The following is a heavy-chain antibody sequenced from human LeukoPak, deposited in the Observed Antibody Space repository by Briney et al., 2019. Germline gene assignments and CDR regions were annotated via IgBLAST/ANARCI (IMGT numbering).Heavy chain of an antibody. CDR1: GFTFTNYA. CDR2: ISYAGSKK. J-gene: IGHJ4*02. Sequence: GGSLRLSCAASGFTFTNYAMHWVRQAPGKGLEWVALISYAGSKKYYADSVKGRFTISRDISNNTLYLQMSSLRAEDTAVYYCAGLYSSGLALDYWGQGTLVTVSS. CDR3: AGLYSSGLALDY. V-gene: IGHV3-30*04. D-gene: IGHD6-19*01.